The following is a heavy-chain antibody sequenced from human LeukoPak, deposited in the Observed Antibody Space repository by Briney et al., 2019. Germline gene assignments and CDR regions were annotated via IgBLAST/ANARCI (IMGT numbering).Heavy chain of an antibody. CDR3: ARDRVKYYGTDV. Sequence: PSETLSLTCTVSGGSISIGDYYWSWIRQPPGKGLEWIGYIYYSGSTYYNPSLKSRVTISVDTSKNQFSLKLSSVTAADTAVYYCARDRVKYYGTDVWGQGTTVTVSS. V-gene: IGHV4-30-4*01. CDR1: GGSISIGDYY. D-gene: IGHD3-10*01. CDR2: IYYSGST. J-gene: IGHJ6*02.